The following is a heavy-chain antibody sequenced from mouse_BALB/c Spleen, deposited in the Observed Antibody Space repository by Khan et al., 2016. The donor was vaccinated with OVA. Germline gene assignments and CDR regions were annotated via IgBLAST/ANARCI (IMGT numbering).Heavy chain of an antibody. CDR2: INPSNGYT. J-gene: IGHJ3*01. CDR1: GYTFTSYT. CDR3: VGDGGYYRNDGWFAY. V-gene: IGHV1-4*01. Sequence: VQLKQSGAELARPGASVKMSCKASGYTFTSYTIHWIKLRPGQGLEWIGYINPSNGYTNYNQKFKDKATLTADKSSTPAYMQLRSLTSDDSAVYNCVGDGGYYRNDGWFAYWGKGTLVTVSA. D-gene: IGHD2-14*01.